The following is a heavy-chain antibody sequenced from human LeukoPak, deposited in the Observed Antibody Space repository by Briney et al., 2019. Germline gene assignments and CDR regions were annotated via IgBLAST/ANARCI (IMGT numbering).Heavy chain of an antibody. CDR2: IKSKDFGGTP. J-gene: IGHJ5*02. Sequence: GGSLRLSCTASGFTFGDYTMSWFRQAPGKGLEWVGLIKSKDFGGTPEYAASVKGRFTISRDDSKSIAYLQMNSLKSEDTAVYYCTRGAAACITGWFDPWGQGTLVTVSS. V-gene: IGHV3-49*03. D-gene: IGHD6-13*01. CDR1: GFTFGDYT. CDR3: TRGAAACITGWFDP.